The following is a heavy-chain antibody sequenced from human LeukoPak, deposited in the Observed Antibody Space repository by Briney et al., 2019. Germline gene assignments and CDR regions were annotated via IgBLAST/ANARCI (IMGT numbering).Heavy chain of an antibody. D-gene: IGHD2-2*01. CDR2: IYYSGST. J-gene: IGHJ3*02. V-gene: IGHV4-59*01. CDR1: GGSISSYY. CDR3: ATPGQLLSTPYDAFDI. Sequence: SETLSLTCTVSGGSISSYYWSWIRQPPGKGLEWIGYIYYSGSTNYNPSLKSRVTISVDTSKNQFSLKLSSVTAADTAVYYCATPGQLLSTPYDAFDIWGQGTMVTVSS.